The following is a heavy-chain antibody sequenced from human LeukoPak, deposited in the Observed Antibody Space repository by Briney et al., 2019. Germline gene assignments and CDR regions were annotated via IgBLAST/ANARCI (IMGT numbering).Heavy chain of an antibody. V-gene: IGHV3-23*01. D-gene: IGHD3-10*01. CDR1: GFTFSSYA. CDR2: ISGSGGST. J-gene: IGHJ4*02. CDR3: AKNRLVRGTYYFDY. Sequence: GGSLRLSCAASGFTFSSYAMSWVRQAPGKGLEWVSAISGSGGSTYYADSVKGRFTISRDNSKNTLYLQINSLRAEDTAVYYCAKNRLVRGTYYFDYWGQGTLVTVSS.